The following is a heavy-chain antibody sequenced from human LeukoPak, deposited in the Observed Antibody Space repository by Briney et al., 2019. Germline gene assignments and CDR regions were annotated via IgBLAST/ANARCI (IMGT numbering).Heavy chain of an antibody. J-gene: IGHJ6*03. CDR2: IYYSGST. D-gene: IGHD3-3*01. CDR1: GGSISSYY. Sequence: SETLSLTCTVSGGSISSYYWSWIRQPPGKGLEWIGYIYYSGSTNYNPSLKSRVTISVDTSKNQFSLKLSSVTAADTAVHYCARVGYDFWSGYYKFYYYYYMDVWGKGTTVTVSS. V-gene: IGHV4-59*01. CDR3: ARVGYDFWSGYYKFYYYYYMDV.